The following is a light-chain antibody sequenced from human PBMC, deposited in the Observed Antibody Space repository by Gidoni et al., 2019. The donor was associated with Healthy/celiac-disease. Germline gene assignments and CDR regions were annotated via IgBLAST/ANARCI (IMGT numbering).Light chain of an antibody. V-gene: IGKV3-15*01. CDR3: QQYNNWPPRT. CDR2: GAS. J-gene: IGKJ1*01. Sequence: EIVMTQSPATLSVSPGDRATLSCRASQSVSSNLAWYQQKPGQAPRLLIYGASTRATGIPARFSGSGYGTEFTLTISSLQSEDFAVYYCQQYNNWPPRTFGQGTKVEIK. CDR1: QSVSSN.